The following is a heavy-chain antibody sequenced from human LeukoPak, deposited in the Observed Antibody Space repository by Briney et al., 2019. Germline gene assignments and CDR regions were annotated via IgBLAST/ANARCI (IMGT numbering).Heavy chain of an antibody. CDR2: IDPKSGGT. V-gene: IGHV1-2*02. D-gene: IGHD6-19*01. J-gene: IGHJ4*02. CDR1: GYIFIGYY. CDR3: VRDMDRGQWLVRPYN. Sequence: ASVKLSCKTSGYIFIGYYMHWVRQAPGQGLEWMGWIDPKSGGTKYAQKFQGRVTMTRDMSNNTAYMDLRRLKSDDTAVYYCVRDMDRGQWLVRPYNWGQGTLVTVSS.